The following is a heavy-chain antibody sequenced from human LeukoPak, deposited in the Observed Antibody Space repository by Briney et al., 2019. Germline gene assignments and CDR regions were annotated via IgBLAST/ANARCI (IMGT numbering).Heavy chain of an antibody. D-gene: IGHD5-24*01. CDR2: IYYSGST. CDR3: AREGGRDGYKIFDY. Sequence: SETLSLTCTVSGGSISSYYWSWIRQPPGKGLGWIGYIYYSGSTNYNPSLKSRVTISVDTSKNQFSLKLSSVTAADTAVYYCAREGGRDGYKIFDYWGQGTLVTVSS. J-gene: IGHJ4*02. V-gene: IGHV4-59*01. CDR1: GGSISSYY.